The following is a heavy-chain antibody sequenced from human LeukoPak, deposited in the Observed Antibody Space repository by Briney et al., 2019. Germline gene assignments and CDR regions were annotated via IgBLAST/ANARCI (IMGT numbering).Heavy chain of an antibody. V-gene: IGHV4-59*08. CDR1: GGSISSYY. CDR2: IYYSGST. CDR3: ARQKPPLRGYSGYDFDY. J-gene: IGHJ4*02. Sequence: PSETLSLTCTVSGGSISSYYWSWIRQPPGKGLEWIGYIYYSGSTNYNPSLKSRVTISVDTSKNQFSLKLSSVTAADTAAYYCARQKPPLRGYSGYDFDYWGQGTLVTVSS. D-gene: IGHD5-12*01.